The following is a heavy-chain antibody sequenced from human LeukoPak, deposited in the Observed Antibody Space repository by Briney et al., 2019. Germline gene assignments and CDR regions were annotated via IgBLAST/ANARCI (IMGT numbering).Heavy chain of an antibody. CDR1: GLTFSSYA. J-gene: IGHJ4*02. CDR3: AKPPDTAMVPYYFDY. Sequence: PGGSLRLSCAASGLTFSSYAMSWVRQAPGKGLEWVSDIGASGTNTHYADSVKGRSTISRDNAKNTLYLEMNSLRAEDTAVYYCAKPPDTAMVPYYFDYWGQGTLVTVSS. CDR2: IGASGTNT. D-gene: IGHD5-18*01. V-gene: IGHV3-23*01.